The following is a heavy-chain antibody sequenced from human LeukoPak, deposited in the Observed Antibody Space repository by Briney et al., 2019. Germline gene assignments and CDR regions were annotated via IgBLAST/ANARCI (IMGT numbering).Heavy chain of an antibody. CDR3: ASQCSSTSCTHGP. CDR2: IIPILGIA. Sequence: ASVKVSCKASGGTFSSYAISWGRQAPGQGLEWMGRIIPILGIANYAQKFQGRVTITADKSTSTAYMELSSLRSEDTAVYYCASQCSSTSCTHGPWGQGTLVTVSS. CDR1: GGTFSSYA. J-gene: IGHJ5*02. V-gene: IGHV1-69*04. D-gene: IGHD2-2*01.